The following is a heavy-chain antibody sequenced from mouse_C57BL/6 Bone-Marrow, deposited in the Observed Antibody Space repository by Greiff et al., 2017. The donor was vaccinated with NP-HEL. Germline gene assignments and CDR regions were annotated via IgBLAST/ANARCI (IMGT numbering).Heavy chain of an antibody. Sequence: VKLQQPGAELVKPGASVKMSCKASGYTFTSYWITWVKQRPGQGLEWIGDIYPGSGSTNYNEKFKSKATLTVDTSSSTAYMQLSSLTSEDSAVYYCARPYYDYGGYYAMDYWGQGTSVTVSS. CDR3: ARPYYDYGGYYAMDY. J-gene: IGHJ4*01. CDR1: GYTFTSYW. V-gene: IGHV1-55*01. D-gene: IGHD2-4*01. CDR2: IYPGSGST.